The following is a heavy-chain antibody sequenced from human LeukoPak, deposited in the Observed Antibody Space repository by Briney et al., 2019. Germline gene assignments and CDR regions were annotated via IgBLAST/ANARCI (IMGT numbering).Heavy chain of an antibody. V-gene: IGHV1-46*01. Sequence: ASVKVSCKASGYTFTSYYMHWVRQATGQWLEWMGIINPSGGSTSYAQKFQGRVTMTRDTSTSTVYTELSSLRSEDTAVYYCARDQALGTTVNLDYWGQGTLVTVSS. D-gene: IGHD4-17*01. CDR1: GYTFTSYY. CDR2: INPSGGST. CDR3: ARDQALGTTVNLDY. J-gene: IGHJ4*02.